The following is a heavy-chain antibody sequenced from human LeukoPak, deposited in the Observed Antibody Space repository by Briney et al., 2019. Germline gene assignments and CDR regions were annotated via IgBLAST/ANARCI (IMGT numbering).Heavy chain of an antibody. Sequence: AASVKVSCKASGGTFSSYAISWVRQAPGQGLEWMGGIIPIFGTANYAQKFQGRVTITTDESTSTAYMELSSLRSEDTAVYYCARVSAADKDYYYYMDVWGKGTTVTVSS. CDR1: GGTFSSYA. V-gene: IGHV1-69*05. J-gene: IGHJ6*03. CDR3: ARVSAADKDYYYYMDV. CDR2: IIPIFGTA. D-gene: IGHD6-13*01.